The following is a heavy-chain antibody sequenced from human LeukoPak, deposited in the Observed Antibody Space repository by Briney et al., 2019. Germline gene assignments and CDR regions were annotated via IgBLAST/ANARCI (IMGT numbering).Heavy chain of an antibody. D-gene: IGHD4-17*01. CDR1: GGSFSGYY. J-gene: IGHJ4*02. CDR3: ARGPTPSGY. V-gene: IGHV4-34*01. Sequence: RASETLSLTCAVYGGSFSGYYWSWIRQPPGKGLEWIGEINHSGSTNYNPSLKSRVTISVDTSKNQFSLKLSSVTAADTAVYYCARGPTPSGYWGQGTLVTVSS. CDR2: INHSGST.